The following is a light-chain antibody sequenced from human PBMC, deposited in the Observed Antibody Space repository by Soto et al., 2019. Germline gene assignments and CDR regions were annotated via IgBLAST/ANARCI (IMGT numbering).Light chain of an antibody. CDR1: QSVSSN. V-gene: IGKV3-11*01. J-gene: IGKJ5*01. Sequence: EIVMTQSPATLSVSPGERATLSCRASQSVSSNLAWYQQKPGQAPRLLIYGASSRATGIPDRFSGSGSGTDFTLTISSLEPEDAAVYYCQQRSNWPPITFGQGTDWRL. CDR2: GAS. CDR3: QQRSNWPPIT.